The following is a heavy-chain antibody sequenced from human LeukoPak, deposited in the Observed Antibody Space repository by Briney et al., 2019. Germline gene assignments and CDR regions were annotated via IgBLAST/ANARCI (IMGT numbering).Heavy chain of an antibody. D-gene: IGHD3-9*01. CDR3: LHRPVLRYFDWLKLDAFDI. CDR1: GDSISSSSYS. CDR2: IYYSGST. Sequence: SETLSLTCTVSGDSISSSSYSWGWIRQPPGKGLEWLGRIYYSGSTYYNPSLTSQVTISVDTSKNQFSLKLSSVTAADTAVYYCLHRPVLRYFDWLKLDAFDIWGQGTMVTVSS. V-gene: IGHV4-39*01. J-gene: IGHJ3*02.